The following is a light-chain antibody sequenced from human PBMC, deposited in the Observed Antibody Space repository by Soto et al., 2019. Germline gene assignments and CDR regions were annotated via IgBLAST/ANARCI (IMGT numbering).Light chain of an antibody. CDR3: QQYGSSPRT. V-gene: IGKV3-20*01. CDR1: QSVSSST. CDR2: GAS. Sequence: EIVLTQSPGTLSLSPGERATLSCRASQSVSSSTLAWYQQKPGQAPRLLLYGASSRATGIPDRFSGSGSGTDFTLTLSRLEPEDFGVYYCQQYGSSPRTFGQGTKLEIK. J-gene: IGKJ2*01.